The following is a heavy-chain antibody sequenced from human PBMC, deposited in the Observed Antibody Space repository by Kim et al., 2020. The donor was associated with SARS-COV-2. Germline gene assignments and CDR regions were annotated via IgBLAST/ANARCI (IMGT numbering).Heavy chain of an antibody. CDR2: ISYDGSNK. CDR1: GFTFSSYA. J-gene: IGHJ4*01. Sequence: GGSLRLSCAASGFTFSSYAMHWVRQAPGKGLEWVAVISYDGSNKYYADSVKGRFTISRDNSKNTLYLQMNSLRAEDTAVYYCATDSSDYDIWTGYSIFD. V-gene: IGHV3-30-3*01. CDR3: ATDSSDYDIWTGYSIFD. D-gene: IGHD3-9*01.